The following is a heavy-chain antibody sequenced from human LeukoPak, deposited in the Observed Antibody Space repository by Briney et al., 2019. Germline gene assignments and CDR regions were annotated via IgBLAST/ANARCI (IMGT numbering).Heavy chain of an antibody. Sequence: GGSLRLSCAASGFTFSGSAMHWVRQASGKGLEWVGRIRSKANSYATAYAASVKGRFTISRDDSKNTAYLQMNSLKTEDTAVYYCTGGMYSSSSGAFDIWGQGTVVTVSS. D-gene: IGHD6-6*01. V-gene: IGHV3-73*01. CDR1: GFTFSGSA. J-gene: IGHJ3*02. CDR2: IRSKANSYAT. CDR3: TGGMYSSSSGAFDI.